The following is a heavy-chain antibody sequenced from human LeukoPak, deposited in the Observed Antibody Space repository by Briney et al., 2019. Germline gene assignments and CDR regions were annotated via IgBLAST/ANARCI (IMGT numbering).Heavy chain of an antibody. V-gene: IGHV1-18*01. CDR3: ARGMRDYVWGSYRTLDY. CDR1: GYTFTSYG. D-gene: IGHD3-16*02. J-gene: IGHJ4*02. CDR2: ISAYNGNT. Sequence: GASVKVSCKASGYTFTSYGISWVRQAPGQGLEWMGWISAYNGNTNYAQKLQGRVTMTTDTSTSTAYMEPRSLRSDDTAVYYCARGMRDYVWGSYRTLDYWGQGTLVTVSS.